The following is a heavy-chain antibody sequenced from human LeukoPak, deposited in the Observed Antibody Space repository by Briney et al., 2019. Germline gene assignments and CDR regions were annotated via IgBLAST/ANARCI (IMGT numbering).Heavy chain of an antibody. D-gene: IGHD3-3*01. J-gene: IGHJ5*02. Sequence: PSETLSLTCAVYGGSFSGYYWSWIRQPPGKGLEWIGEINHSGSTNYSPSLKSRVTISVDTSKNQFSLKLSSVTAADTAVYYCARGRYDFWSGYRWFDPWGQGTLVTVSS. CDR1: GGSFSGYY. CDR2: INHSGST. CDR3: ARGRYDFWSGYRWFDP. V-gene: IGHV4-34*01.